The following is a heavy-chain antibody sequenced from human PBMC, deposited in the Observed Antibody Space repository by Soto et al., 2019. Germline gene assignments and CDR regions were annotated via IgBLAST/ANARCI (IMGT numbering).Heavy chain of an antibody. V-gene: IGHV4-30-2*01. CDR1: GVSINSAGYS. J-gene: IGHJ5*02. CDR3: AKDRYSSSSQWFDP. D-gene: IGHD6-6*01. Sequence: TSETRSHTCAFSGVSINSAGYSWNWIRQPPGEGLEWIGYIYHSGSFLYNPSLKSRVTISLDRSKNQFSLRLNSVTAADTAVYYCAKDRYSSSSQWFDPWGQGTLVNVSA. CDR2: IYHSGSF.